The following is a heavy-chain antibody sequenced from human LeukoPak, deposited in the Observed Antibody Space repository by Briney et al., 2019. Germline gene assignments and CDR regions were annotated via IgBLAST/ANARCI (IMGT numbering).Heavy chain of an antibody. J-gene: IGHJ4*02. CDR2: IYHSGST. CDR3: ARDRLNGYSFAFDY. Sequence: SETLSLTCAVSGGSISSSNWWSWVRQPPGKGLEWIGEIYHSGSTNYNPSLKSRVTISVDKSKNQFSLKLSSVTAADTAVYYCARDRLNGYSFAFDYWGQGTLVTVSS. D-gene: IGHD5-18*01. V-gene: IGHV4-4*02. CDR1: GGSISSSNW.